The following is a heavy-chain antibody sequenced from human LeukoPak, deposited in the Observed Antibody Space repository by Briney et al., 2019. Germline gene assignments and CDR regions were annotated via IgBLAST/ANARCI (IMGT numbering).Heavy chain of an antibody. CDR2: ISYDGSNK. CDR3: ARGSLVHYYGSGSYRIRAGFDY. Sequence: GGSLRLSCAASGFTFSSYAMHWVRQAPGKGLEWVAVISYDGSNKYYADSVKGRFTISRDNAKNSLYLQMNSLRAEVTAVYYCARGSLVHYYGSGSYRIRAGFDYWGQGTLVTVSS. CDR1: GFTFSSYA. D-gene: IGHD3-10*01. J-gene: IGHJ4*02. V-gene: IGHV3-30*04.